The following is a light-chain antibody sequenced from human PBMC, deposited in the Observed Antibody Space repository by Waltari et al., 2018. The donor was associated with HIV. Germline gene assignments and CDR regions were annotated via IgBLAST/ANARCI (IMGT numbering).Light chain of an antibody. Sequence: DIQMTQSPSSLSASIGDRVTITCRASQNIYHYLNWYQHEPGKPPKLLIYAASTLQSGVPSRFSASGSGTDFTLTIDKLQPEDFATYYCQQSSDLPSTFGPGTKVDLK. CDR3: QQSSDLPST. CDR1: QNIYHY. V-gene: IGKV1-39*01. J-gene: IGKJ3*01. CDR2: AAS.